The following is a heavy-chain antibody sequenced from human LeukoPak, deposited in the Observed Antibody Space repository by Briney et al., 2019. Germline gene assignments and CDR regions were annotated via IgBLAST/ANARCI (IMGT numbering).Heavy chain of an antibody. CDR1: GYTFTSYD. J-gene: IGHJ5*02. D-gene: IGHD3-10*01. CDR3: ARVPRRGERFDP. V-gene: IGHV1-8*01. Sequence: ASVKVSCKTSGYTFTSYDVNWVRQATGQGLEWMGWMNPISGDTGYALKFQGRVTMSRNTSISTAYMELGSLRSEDTAVYYCARVPRRGERFDPWGQGTLVTVSS. CDR2: MNPISGDT.